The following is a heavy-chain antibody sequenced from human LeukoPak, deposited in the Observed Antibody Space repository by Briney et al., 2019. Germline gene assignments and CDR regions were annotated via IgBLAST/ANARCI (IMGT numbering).Heavy chain of an antibody. CDR1: GFTFSSYA. CDR2: ISGSGTST. CDR3: AGGGQYGY. V-gene: IGHV3-23*01. D-gene: IGHD1-26*01. J-gene: IGHJ4*02. Sequence: HTGGSPRLSCAASGFTFSSYAMSWVRQAPGKGLEWVSAISGSGTSTYYADSVKGRFTFSRDNSKNTLYLQMNSLRAEDTAVYYCAGGGQYGYWGQGTLVTVSS.